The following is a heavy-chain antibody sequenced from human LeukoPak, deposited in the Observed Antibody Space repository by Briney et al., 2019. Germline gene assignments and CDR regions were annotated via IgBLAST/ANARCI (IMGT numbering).Heavy chain of an antibody. CDR1: GYTFTGYY. Sequence: ASVKVSCKASGYTFTGYYMHWVRQAPGQGLEWMGWINPNSGGTNYAQKFQGRVTMTWDTSISTAYMELSRLRSDDTAVYYCARASGGSYYQCLEYWGQGTLVTVSS. J-gene: IGHJ4*02. V-gene: IGHV1-2*02. CDR3: ARASGGSYYQCLEY. D-gene: IGHD1-26*01. CDR2: INPNSGGT.